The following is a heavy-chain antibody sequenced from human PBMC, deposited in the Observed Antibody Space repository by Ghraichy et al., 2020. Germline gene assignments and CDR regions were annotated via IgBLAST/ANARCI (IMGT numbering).Heavy chain of an antibody. CDR2: VRGDGTST. Sequence: GGSLRLSCAASGFTFTYYAISWVRQAPGKGLEWVSGVRGDGTSTYYADSVNGRFTISRDNSKNTVSLQMNSLRAEDTAVYYCAKGAAYYDILTGYSLGVDVWGQGTTVTVSS. CDR1: GFTFTYYA. V-gene: IGHV3-23*01. CDR3: AKGAAYYDILTGYSLGVDV. D-gene: IGHD3-9*01. J-gene: IGHJ6*02.